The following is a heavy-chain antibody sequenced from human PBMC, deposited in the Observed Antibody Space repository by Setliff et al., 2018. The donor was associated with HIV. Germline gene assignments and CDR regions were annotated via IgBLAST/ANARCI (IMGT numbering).Heavy chain of an antibody. CDR3: GRTMTYYYLCMDV. Sequence: SETLSLTCAVYGGSFSAYYWGWIRQPPGKGLEWIGQIYHGGNTRYNPSLKSRLTMSIDKSRNQVSLELSSVTAADTAVYYCGRTMTYYYLCMDVWGNGTTVTVSS. J-gene: IGHJ6*03. V-gene: IGHV4-34*01. CDR1: GGSFSAYY. CDR2: IYHGGNT.